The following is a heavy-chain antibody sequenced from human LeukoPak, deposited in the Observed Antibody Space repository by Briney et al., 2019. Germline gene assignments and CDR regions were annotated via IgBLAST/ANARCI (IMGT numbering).Heavy chain of an antibody. CDR2: IYSSGNT. CDR3: ARHSGLRSPFDP. V-gene: IGHV4-39*01. CDR1: GGSISTTNYY. D-gene: IGHD3-3*01. Sequence: KPSETLSLTWTVSGGSISTTNYYWGWIRQPPGRDLEWIGSIYSSGNTYYNPSLESRVTISVDTSKNQLSLKLTSATAADTSVYYCARHSGLRSPFDPWGQGTLVTVSS. J-gene: IGHJ5*02.